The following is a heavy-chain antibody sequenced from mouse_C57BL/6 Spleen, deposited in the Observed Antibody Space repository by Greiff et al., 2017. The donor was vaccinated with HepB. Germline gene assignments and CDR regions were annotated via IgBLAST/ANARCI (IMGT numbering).Heavy chain of an antibody. J-gene: IGHJ2*02. CDR2: INPSNGGT. D-gene: IGHD4-1*01. CDR1: GYTFTSYW. Sequence: QVQLQQPGTELVKSGASVKLSCKATGYTFTSYWMYWVKQRSGQGLEWIGNINPSNGGTNYNEKFKSKATLPVDKSSSSAYMQLSSLTSEDSAVYYCARLGNWDEDYFDYCGQGTSLTVSS. V-gene: IGHV1-53*01. CDR3: ARLGNWDEDYFDY.